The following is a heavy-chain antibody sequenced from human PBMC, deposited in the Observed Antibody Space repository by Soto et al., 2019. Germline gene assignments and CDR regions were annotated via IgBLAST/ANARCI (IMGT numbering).Heavy chain of an antibody. J-gene: IGHJ4*02. CDR2: IYYSGRT. V-gene: IGHV4-59*01. D-gene: IGHD5-18*01. CDR3: ARDWEKDLVTALDY. CDR1: GGSIRDYF. Sequence: PSETLSLTCTVSGGSIRDYFWTWIRQPPGKGLEWIGYIYYSGRTNYNPPLKSRVSISVDTSKNHFSLQLRSVTAADTAVYYCARDWEKDLVTALDYWGQGTLVTVSS.